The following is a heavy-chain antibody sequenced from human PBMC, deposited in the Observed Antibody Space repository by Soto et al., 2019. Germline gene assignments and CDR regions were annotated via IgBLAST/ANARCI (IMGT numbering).Heavy chain of an antibody. J-gene: IGHJ3*02. D-gene: IGHD3-22*01. CDR3: ARDRRHYYDSSGPDAFDI. CDR2: IIPIFGTA. Sequence: SVKVSFKASGGTFSSYAISWVRQAPGQGLEWMGGIIPIFGTANYAQKFQGRVTITADESTSTAYMELRSLRSEDTAVYYCARDRRHYYDSSGPDAFDIWGLGTMVT. CDR1: GGTFSSYA. V-gene: IGHV1-69*13.